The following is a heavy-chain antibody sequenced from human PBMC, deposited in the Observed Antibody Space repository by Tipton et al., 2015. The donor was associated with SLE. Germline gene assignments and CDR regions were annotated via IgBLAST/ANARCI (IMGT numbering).Heavy chain of an antibody. CDR3: AEVATIYY. CDR1: GGSISSSSYY. V-gene: IGHV4-39*07. CDR2: IYHSGST. D-gene: IGHD5-12*01. J-gene: IGHJ4*02. Sequence: TLSLTCTVSGGSISSSSYYWGWIRQPPGKGLEWIGEIYHSGSTNYNPSLKSRVTISVDKSKNQFSLKLSSVTAADTAVYYCAEVATIYYWGQGTLVTVSS.